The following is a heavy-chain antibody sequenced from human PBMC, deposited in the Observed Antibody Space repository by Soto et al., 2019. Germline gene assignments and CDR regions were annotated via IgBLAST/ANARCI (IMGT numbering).Heavy chain of an antibody. CDR3: ARLRFILTERDFDS. V-gene: IGHV3-7*05. CDR2: IRQDGTSK. Sequence: EVQFVESGGGLVQPGGSLRLSCEASGFTFTTYWMSWVRQAPGKGLEWVANIRQDGTSKYYADSVKGRFTVSRDNAKSSLHLHMDSLRDDDTAVYRCARLRFILTERDFDSWGQGTLVTVSS. CDR1: GFTFTTYW. D-gene: IGHD3-16*01. J-gene: IGHJ4*02.